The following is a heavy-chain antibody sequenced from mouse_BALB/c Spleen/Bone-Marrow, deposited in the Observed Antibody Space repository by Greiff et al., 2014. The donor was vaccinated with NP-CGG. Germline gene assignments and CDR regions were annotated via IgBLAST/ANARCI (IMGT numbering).Heavy chain of an antibody. CDR3: SRGYYDYLFALDY. Sequence: EVMLVESGAELVKPGASVKLSCTASGFNIKDTYIYWVKQRPEQGLEWVGRIDPANGNTKYDPKFQGKATIAADTPSNTAYLQLSSLTSEDTAVYYCSRGYYDYLFALDYWGHGTSVTVSS. V-gene: IGHV14-3*02. D-gene: IGHD5-5*01. CDR1: GFNIKDTY. CDR2: IDPANGNT. J-gene: IGHJ4*01.